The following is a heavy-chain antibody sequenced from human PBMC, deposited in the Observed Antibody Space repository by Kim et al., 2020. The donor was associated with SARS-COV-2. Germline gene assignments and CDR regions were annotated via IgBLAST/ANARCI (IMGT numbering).Heavy chain of an antibody. Sequence: GGSLRLSCAASGFTFSSYGMHWVRQAPGKGLEWVAVIWYDGSNKYYADSVKGRFTISRDNSKNTLYLQMNSLRAEDTAMYYCAKNVQSYCGHSRVCGYFYLCGRSTLVPLSS. J-gene: IGHJ2*01. CDR2: IWYDGSNK. CDR3: AKNVQSYCGHSRVCGYFYL. D-gene: IGHD2-21*02. V-gene: IGHV3-30*02. CDR1: GFTFSSYG.